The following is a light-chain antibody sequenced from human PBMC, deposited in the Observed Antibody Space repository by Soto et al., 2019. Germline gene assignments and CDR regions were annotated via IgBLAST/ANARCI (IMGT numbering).Light chain of an antibody. CDR2: GAS. CDR3: QQYGSSSFT. V-gene: IGKV3-20*01. CDR1: HSVASTY. Sequence: EIVLTQSPATLSLSPGEGATLSCRASHSVASTYLAWYQQKPGLAPRLIIYGASNRASGTPDRFSGGGSGSDFTLTIIRPEPEDFAVYYCQQYGSSSFTFGQGTKLEIK. J-gene: IGKJ2*01.